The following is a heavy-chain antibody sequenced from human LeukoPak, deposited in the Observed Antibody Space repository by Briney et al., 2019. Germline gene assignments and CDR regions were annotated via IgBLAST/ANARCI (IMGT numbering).Heavy chain of an antibody. D-gene: IGHD4-23*01. Sequence: PGRSLRLSCAASGFTFSSYHMNWVRQAPGKGLEWVSSITSSSSYIYYADSVKGRFTISRDNAKNSLYLQMNSLRAEDTAVYYCARDSAYGGNNWFDPWGQGTLVTVSS. CDR3: ARDSAYGGNNWFDP. CDR1: GFTFSSYH. J-gene: IGHJ5*02. V-gene: IGHV3-21*01. CDR2: ITSSSSYI.